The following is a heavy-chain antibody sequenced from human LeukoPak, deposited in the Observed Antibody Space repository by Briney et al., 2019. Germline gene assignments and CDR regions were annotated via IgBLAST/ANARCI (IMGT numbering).Heavy chain of an antibody. D-gene: IGHD3-10*01. V-gene: IGHV4-4*07. J-gene: IGHJ5*02. CDR2: IYTSGST. CDR3: ARKKMVRAPFAP. CDR1: GGSISSCY. Sequence: SETLSLTCTVSGGSISSCYWCWIRHPARQGLEWIGRIYTSGSTNYHPSLKSRVTMSVDTSKNHSSLKLSSMTAADTVVYCWARKKMVRAPFAPWGQRTLVTVS.